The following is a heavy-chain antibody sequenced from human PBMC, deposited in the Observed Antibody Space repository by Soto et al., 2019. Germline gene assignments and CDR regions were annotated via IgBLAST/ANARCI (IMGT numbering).Heavy chain of an antibody. CDR2: ISYDGSNK. V-gene: IGHV3-30*18. D-gene: IGHD1-1*01. J-gene: IGHJ4*02. CDR1: GFTFSSYG. Sequence: GGSLRLSCAASGFTFSSYGMHWVRQAPGKGLEWVAVISYDGSNKYYADSVKGRFTISRDNSKNTLYLQMNSLRAEDTAVYYCANGPGGELERSRPDYWGQGTLVTVSS. CDR3: ANGPGGELERSRPDY.